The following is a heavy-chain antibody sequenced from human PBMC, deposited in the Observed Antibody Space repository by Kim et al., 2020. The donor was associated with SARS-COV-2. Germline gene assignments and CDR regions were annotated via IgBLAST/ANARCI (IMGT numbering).Heavy chain of an antibody. CDR1: GFTFSSYG. Sequence: GGSLRLSCAASGFTFSSYGMHWVRQAPGKGLEWVAVIWYDGSNKYYADSVKGRFTISRDNSKNTLYLQMNSLRAEDTAVYYCARVGPSRFLEWLVHYYYMDVWGKGTTVTVSS. CDR3: ARVGPSRFLEWLVHYYYMDV. V-gene: IGHV3-33*01. CDR2: IWYDGSNK. J-gene: IGHJ6*03. D-gene: IGHD3-3*01.